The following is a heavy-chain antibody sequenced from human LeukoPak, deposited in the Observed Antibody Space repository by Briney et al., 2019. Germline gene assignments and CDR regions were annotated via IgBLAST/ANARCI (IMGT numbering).Heavy chain of an antibody. D-gene: IGHD5-18*01. Sequence: RASVKVSCKASAGTFSSYAISWVRQAPGQGLEWMGGIIPIFGTANYAQKFQGRVTITTDESTSTAYMELSSLRSEDTAVYYCARKRGYSYGHYDYWGQGTLVTVSS. CDR3: ARKRGYSYGHYDY. J-gene: IGHJ4*02. CDR2: IIPIFGTA. CDR1: AGTFSSYA. V-gene: IGHV1-69*05.